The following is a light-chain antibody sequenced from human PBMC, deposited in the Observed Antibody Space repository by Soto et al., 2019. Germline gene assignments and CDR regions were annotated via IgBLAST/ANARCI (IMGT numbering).Light chain of an antibody. V-gene: IGKV1-5*01. Sequence: DIQMTQSPSALSASVGDRVTITCRASQSIKTWLAWYQRKPGRAPNLLIYDASSLQSGVPSRFSGSGSGTEFTLTISSLQPDDFATYYCQQYNSYSLTWTFGQGTKVDI. J-gene: IGKJ1*01. CDR3: QQYNSYSLTWT. CDR1: QSIKTW. CDR2: DAS.